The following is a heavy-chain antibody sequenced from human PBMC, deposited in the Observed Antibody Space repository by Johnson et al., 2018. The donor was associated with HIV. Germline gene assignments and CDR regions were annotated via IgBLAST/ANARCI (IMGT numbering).Heavy chain of an antibody. CDR1: GFTISTYG. D-gene: IGHD1-26*01. J-gene: IGHJ3*02. CDR3: AKDMGEIVGAKLNAFDI. CDR2: ISGSGDST. Sequence: VQLVESGGGVVQPGRSLRLSCVVSGFTISTYGMHWVRQAPGKGLEWVAGISGSGDSTYYADSVKGRFTISRDNSKNTLFLQMNSLRAEDTAVYYCAKDMGEIVGAKLNAFDIWCQGTMVTVSS. V-gene: IGHV3-NL1*01.